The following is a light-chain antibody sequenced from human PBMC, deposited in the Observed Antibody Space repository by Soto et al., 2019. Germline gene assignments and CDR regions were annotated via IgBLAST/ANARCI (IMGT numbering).Light chain of an antibody. Sequence: QSVLTQPASVSGSPGQSITISCTGTSSDVGSYNLVSWYQQHPGKAPKLMIYEGSKRPSGVSNRFSGSKSGNTASLTISGLQAEDEADYYCCSYAGSSTSWVFGGGTKVTV. CDR2: EGS. CDR1: SSDVGSYNL. V-gene: IGLV2-23*01. CDR3: CSYAGSSTSWV. J-gene: IGLJ3*02.